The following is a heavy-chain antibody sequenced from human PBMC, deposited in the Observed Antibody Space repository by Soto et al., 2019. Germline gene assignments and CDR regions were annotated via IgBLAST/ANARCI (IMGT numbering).Heavy chain of an antibody. CDR3: AKDYYRRLGELSTYYYYGMDV. V-gene: IGHV3-66*01. CDR1: GFTVSSNY. CDR2: IYSGGST. Sequence: GGSLRLSCAASGFTVSSNYMSWVRQAPGKGLEWVSVIYSGGSTYYADSVKGRFTISRDNSKNTLYLQMNSLRAEDTAVYYCAKDYYRRLGELSTYYYYGMDVWGQGTTVTVSS. D-gene: IGHD3-10*01. J-gene: IGHJ6*02.